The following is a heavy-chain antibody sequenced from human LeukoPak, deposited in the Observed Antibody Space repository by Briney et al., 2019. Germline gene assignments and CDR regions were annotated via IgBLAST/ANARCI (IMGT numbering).Heavy chain of an antibody. J-gene: IGHJ4*02. CDR1: GFTFSQYW. D-gene: IGHD3-3*01. CDR3: VSGSLQSGYNFDY. V-gene: IGHV3-74*01. CDR2: IKYDGSAT. Sequence: GGSLRLSCAASGFTFSQYWMSWIRQVPGKGLVWVSHIKYDGSATNYADSVKGRFTISRDNAKNTLYLQMNSLRAEDTAVYYCVSGSLQSGYNFDYWGQGALVTVSS.